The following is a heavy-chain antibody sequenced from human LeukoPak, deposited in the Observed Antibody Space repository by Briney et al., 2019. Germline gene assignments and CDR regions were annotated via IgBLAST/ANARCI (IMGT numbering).Heavy chain of an antibody. CDR3: ARARDEYYFDY. Sequence: GGSLRLSCAASGFTVSSNYMSWVRQAPGKGLEWVTVIRYDGNEKYYADSVKGRFTISKDNSKNMLYLQMNNLRVEDTAVYYCARARDEYYFDYWGQGALVTVSS. CDR2: IRYDGNEK. V-gene: IGHV3-33*08. CDR1: GFTVSSNY. D-gene: IGHD6-6*01. J-gene: IGHJ4*02.